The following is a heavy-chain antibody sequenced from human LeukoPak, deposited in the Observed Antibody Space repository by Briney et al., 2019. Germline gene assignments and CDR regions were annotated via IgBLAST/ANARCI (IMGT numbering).Heavy chain of an antibody. V-gene: IGHV3-30*18. CDR1: GFTFSNYG. J-gene: IGHJ6*02. CDR2: ISYDGNKK. D-gene: IGHD2-15*01. Sequence: GRSLRLSCAASGFTFSNYGIHWVRQAPGRGLEWVAVISYDGNKKYYADSVKGRFTISRDNSKNTLYLQMNSLRAEDTAVYYCAKDGYCSGGSCYYYGMDVWGQGTTVTVSS. CDR3: AKDGYCSGGSCYYYGMDV.